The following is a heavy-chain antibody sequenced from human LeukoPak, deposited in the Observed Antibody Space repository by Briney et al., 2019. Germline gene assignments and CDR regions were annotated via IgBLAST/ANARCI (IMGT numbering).Heavy chain of an antibody. Sequence: PSETLSLTCAVYGGSFSGYYWSWIRQPPGKGLEWIGEINHSGSTNYNPSLKGRVTISVDTSKNQFSLKLSSVTAADTAVYYCARQLVRYWFDPWGQGTLVTVSS. V-gene: IGHV4-34*01. CDR1: GGSFSGYY. CDR2: INHSGST. CDR3: ARQLVRYWFDP. D-gene: IGHD6-6*01. J-gene: IGHJ5*02.